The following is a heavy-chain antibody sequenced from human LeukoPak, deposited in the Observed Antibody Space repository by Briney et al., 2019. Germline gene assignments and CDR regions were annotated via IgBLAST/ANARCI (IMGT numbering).Heavy chain of an antibody. J-gene: IGHJ4*02. D-gene: IGHD3-22*01. CDR1: RFTFSDYY. Sequence: GGSLRLSCAASRFTFSDYYMSWIRQAPGKGLEWVSYISSSGSTIYYADSVKGRFTISRDNAKNSLYLQMNSLRAEDTAVYYCARDHYYDSSGYYYGYWGQGTLVTVSS. CDR2: ISSSGSTI. V-gene: IGHV3-11*01. CDR3: ARDHYYDSSGYYYGY.